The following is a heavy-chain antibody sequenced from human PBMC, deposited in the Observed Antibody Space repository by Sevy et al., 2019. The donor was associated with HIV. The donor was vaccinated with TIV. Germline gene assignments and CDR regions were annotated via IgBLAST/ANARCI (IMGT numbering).Heavy chain of an antibody. V-gene: IGHV3-7*01. CDR1: GFTFSSYW. Sequence: LLLTCAASGFTFSSYWMTWVRQAPGKGLEWVANIKQDMSEKYYADSVKGRFTISRDNARNSLYLQMESLRAEDTAVYYCARAQQVTMLVVIGGLYFDFWGQGTLVTVSS. CDR2: IKQDMSEK. J-gene: IGHJ4*02. CDR3: ARAQQVTMLVVIGGLYFDF. D-gene: IGHD3-22*01.